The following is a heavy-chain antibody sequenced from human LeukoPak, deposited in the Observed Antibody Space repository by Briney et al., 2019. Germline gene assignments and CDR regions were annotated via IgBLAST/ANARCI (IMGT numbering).Heavy chain of an antibody. D-gene: IGHD6-19*01. Sequence: PGGSLRLSCAASGFTVSTNYMSWVRQAPGKGLEWVSAISGSGGSTYYADSVKGRFTISRDNSKNTLYLQMNSLRAEDTAVYYCAKGHIAVAGTKFPPADYWGQGTLVTVSS. J-gene: IGHJ4*02. CDR3: AKGHIAVAGTKFPPADY. CDR2: ISGSGGST. V-gene: IGHV3-23*01. CDR1: GFTVSTNY.